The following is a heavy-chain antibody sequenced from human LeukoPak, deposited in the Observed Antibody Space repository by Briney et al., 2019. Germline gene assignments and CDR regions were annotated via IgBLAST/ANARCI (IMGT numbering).Heavy chain of an antibody. V-gene: IGHV1-69*04. CDR3: VYGYSSGWEYFDY. J-gene: IGHJ4*02. D-gene: IGHD6-19*01. Sequence: SVKVSCKASGGTFSSYAISWVRQAPGQGLEWMGRIIPIFGIANYAQKFQGRVTITADKSTSTAYMELSSLRSEDTAVYYCVYGYSSGWEYFDYWGQGTLITVSS. CDR2: IIPIFGIA. CDR1: GGTFSSYA.